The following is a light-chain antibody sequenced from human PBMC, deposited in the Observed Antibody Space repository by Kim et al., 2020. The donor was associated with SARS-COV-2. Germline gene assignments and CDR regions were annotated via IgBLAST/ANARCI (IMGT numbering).Light chain of an antibody. CDR2: GKN. CDR3: KSRDSRGKVV. V-gene: IGLV3-19*01. Sequence: SSELTQDPAVSVALGQTVRITCQGDSLRSYYATWYQQKTGQAPVLVFYGKNNRPSGIPDRFSGSSSGDTASLTITGAQAADEADYYCKSRDSRGKVVSGGASRVTVL. CDR1: SLRSYY. J-gene: IGLJ2*01.